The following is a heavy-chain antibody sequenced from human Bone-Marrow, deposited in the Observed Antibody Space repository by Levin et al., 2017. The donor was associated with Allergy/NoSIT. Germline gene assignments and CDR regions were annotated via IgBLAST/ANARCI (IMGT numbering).Heavy chain of an antibody. V-gene: IGHV1-18*01. J-gene: IGHJ4*02. CDR2: ITAYNGNI. CDR1: GYDFDIYG. CDR3: ARAVSHDSSSEADY. D-gene: IGHD3-22*01. Sequence: GESLKISCKTSGYDFDIYGINWVRQAPGQGLEWLGWITAYNGNIIYAQKFQGRLTMTTDTSTRTSYMELRTLRSDDTAVYYCARAVSHDSSSEADYWGQGTLVTVSS.